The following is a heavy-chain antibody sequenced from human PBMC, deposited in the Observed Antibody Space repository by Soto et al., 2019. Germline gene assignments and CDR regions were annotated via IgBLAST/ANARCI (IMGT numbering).Heavy chain of an antibody. J-gene: IGHJ6*02. Sequence: SGPTLVNPTQTLTLTCTFSGFSLSTSGMCVSWIRQPPGKALEWLALIDWDDDKYYSTSLKTRLIISKDTSKNQVVLTMTNMDPVDTATYYCARLRIAARDYYYYGMDVWGQGTTVTVSS. CDR2: IDWDDDK. CDR1: GFSLSTSGMC. CDR3: ARLRIAARDYYYYGMDV. V-gene: IGHV2-70*01. D-gene: IGHD6-6*01.